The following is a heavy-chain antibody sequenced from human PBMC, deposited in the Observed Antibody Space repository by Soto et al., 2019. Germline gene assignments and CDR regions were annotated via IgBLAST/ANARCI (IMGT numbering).Heavy chain of an antibody. CDR2: IYPGDSDN. CDR1: GYGFSCHW. V-gene: IGHV5-51*01. Sequence: GVFLRSSWRVFGYGFSCHWLGWVCQMPGKSLERIGIIYPGDSDNRYSLSFQGQDTISADKSISTAYLQWSSLKASDTAMYYCARETSTYSSSWSLLRWFDPLGQGTLVTVSS. J-gene: IGHJ5*02. D-gene: IGHD6-13*01. CDR3: ARETSTYSSSWSLLRWFDP.